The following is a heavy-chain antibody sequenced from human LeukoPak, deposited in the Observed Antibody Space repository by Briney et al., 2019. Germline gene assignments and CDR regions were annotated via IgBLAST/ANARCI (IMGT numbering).Heavy chain of an antibody. D-gene: IGHD2-2*01. J-gene: IGHJ6*03. Sequence: GGSLRLSCAASGFTFSSYWMHWVRQAPGKGLVWVSRINSDGSSTSYADSVKGRFTISRDNAKNTLYLQMSSLRAEDTAVYYCAKRGYCSSTSCYEGGDYYYYMDVWGKGTTVTVSS. CDR3: AKRGYCSSTSCYEGGDYYYYMDV. V-gene: IGHV3-74*01. CDR1: GFTFSSYW. CDR2: INSDGSST.